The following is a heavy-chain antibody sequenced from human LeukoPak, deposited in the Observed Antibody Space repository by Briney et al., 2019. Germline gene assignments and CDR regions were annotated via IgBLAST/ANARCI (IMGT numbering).Heavy chain of an antibody. V-gene: IGHV3-74*01. D-gene: IGHD6-13*01. CDR3: ARGRGLIAAAGTRASFDY. Sequence: GGSLRLSCAASGFTFSSYWMHWVRQAPGKGLVWVSRINSDGSSTSYADSVKGRFTISRDNAKNTLYLQMNSLRAEDTAVYYCARGRGLIAAAGTRASFDYWGQGTLVTVSS. J-gene: IGHJ4*02. CDR2: INSDGSST. CDR1: GFTFSSYW.